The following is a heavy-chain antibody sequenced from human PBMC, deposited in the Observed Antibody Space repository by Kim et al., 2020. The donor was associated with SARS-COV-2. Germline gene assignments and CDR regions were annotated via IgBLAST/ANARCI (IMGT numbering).Heavy chain of an antibody. CDR2: ISSDGSIK. V-gene: IGHV3-30*18. D-gene: IGHD1-7*01. J-gene: IGHJ4*02. Sequence: GGSLRLSCAASGFTFSRSDMHWVRQAPGKGLEWMAVISSDGSIKYYADSVKGRFTISRDNSRDTLYQQMNSLRAEDTAVYYCAKDLTGNYKAYFDYWGQGTLVTVSS. CDR3: AKDLTGNYKAYFDY. CDR1: GFTFSRSD.